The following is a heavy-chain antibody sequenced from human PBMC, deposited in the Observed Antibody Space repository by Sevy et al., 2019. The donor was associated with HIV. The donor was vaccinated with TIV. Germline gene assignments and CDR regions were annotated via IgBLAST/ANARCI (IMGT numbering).Heavy chain of an antibody. Sequence: GGSLRLSCTASGFNLGDYAMNWFRQAPGKGLEWVGFIRTKAYGGTTEYAASVKGRFTISRDDSKSIAYLQMNSLKTEDTAVYYCTRGRYTYVPFDYWGQGTLVTVSS. CDR3: TRGRYTYVPFDY. CDR1: GFNLGDYA. D-gene: IGHD3-10*02. J-gene: IGHJ4*02. CDR2: IRTKAYGGTT. V-gene: IGHV3-49*03.